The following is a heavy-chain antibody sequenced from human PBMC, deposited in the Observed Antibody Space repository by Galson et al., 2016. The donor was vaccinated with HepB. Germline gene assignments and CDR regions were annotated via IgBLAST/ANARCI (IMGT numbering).Heavy chain of an antibody. V-gene: IGHV3-7*01. CDR3: TRDFGYSNYD. Sequence: SLRLSCADSGFTFSYYWMSWVRQGPGKGLEWVGNIKEDGGEKNYVDSVKGRFSISRDNAKNSLYLQMNSLRVKDTAVYYCTRDFGYSNYDWGQGTLVTVSS. J-gene: IGHJ4*02. CDR2: IKEDGGEK. D-gene: IGHD6-13*01. CDR1: GFTFSYYW.